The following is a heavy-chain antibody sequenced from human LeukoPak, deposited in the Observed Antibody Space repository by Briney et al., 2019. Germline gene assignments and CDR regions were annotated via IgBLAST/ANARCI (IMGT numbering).Heavy chain of an antibody. CDR1: GYTFTGYY. D-gene: IGHD6-19*01. J-gene: IGHJ3*02. CDR2: ISAYNGNT. CDR3: AREGAVAGAFDI. V-gene: IGHV1-18*04. Sequence: ASVKVSCKASGYTFTGYYMHWVRQAPGQGLEWMGWISAYNGNTNYAQKLQGRVTMTTDTSTSTAYMELRSLRSDDTAVYYCAREGAVAGAFDIWGQGTMVTVSS.